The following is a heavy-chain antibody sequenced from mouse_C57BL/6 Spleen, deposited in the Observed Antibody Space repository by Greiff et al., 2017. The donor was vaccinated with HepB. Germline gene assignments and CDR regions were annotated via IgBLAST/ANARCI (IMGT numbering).Heavy chain of an antibody. Sequence: QVQLQQSGPELVKPGASVKISCKASGYSFTSYYIHWVKQRPGQGLEWIGWIYPGSGNTKYNEKFKGKATLTADTSSSTAYMQLSSLTSEDSAVYYCAREGVVRYFDVWGTGTTVTVSS. CDR1: GYSFTSYY. CDR2: IYPGSGNT. CDR3: AREGVVRYFDV. D-gene: IGHD1-1*01. J-gene: IGHJ1*03. V-gene: IGHV1-66*01.